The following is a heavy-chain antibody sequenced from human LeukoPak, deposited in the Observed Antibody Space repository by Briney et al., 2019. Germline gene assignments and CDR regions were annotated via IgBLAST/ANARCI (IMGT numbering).Heavy chain of an antibody. D-gene: IGHD2-15*01. Sequence: ASVKVSSKASGYTFTSYGISWVRQAPGQGLEWMGRISAYNGNTNYAQKLQGRVTMTTDTSTSTAYMEPRSLRSDDTAVYYCARGASHCSGGSCYTNWYFDLWGRGTLVTVSS. V-gene: IGHV1-18*01. CDR1: GYTFTSYG. J-gene: IGHJ2*01. CDR2: ISAYNGNT. CDR3: ARGASHCSGGSCYTNWYFDL.